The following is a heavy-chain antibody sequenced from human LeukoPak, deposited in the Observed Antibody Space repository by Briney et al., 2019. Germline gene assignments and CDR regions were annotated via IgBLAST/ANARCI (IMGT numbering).Heavy chain of an antibody. CDR3: ALGANSFDY. CDR2: ISSSSSTI. Sequence: GGSLRLSCAASGFTFSSYSMNWVRQAPGKGLEWVSYISSSSSTIYYADSVKGRFTISRDNAKNSLYLQMNSLRAEDTAVYYCALGANSFDYWGQGTLVTVSS. CDR1: GFTFSSYS. D-gene: IGHD3-16*01. V-gene: IGHV3-48*01. J-gene: IGHJ4*02.